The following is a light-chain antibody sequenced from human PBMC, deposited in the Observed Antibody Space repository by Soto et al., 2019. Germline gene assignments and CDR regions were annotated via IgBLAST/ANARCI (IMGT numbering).Light chain of an antibody. CDR1: SSDVGSYNL. CDR2: EGS. J-gene: IGLJ2*01. Sequence: QSVLTQPASVSGSPGQSITISCTGTSSDVGSYNLVSWYQQHPGKAPKLMIYEGSKRPSGVSNRFSGSKSGNTASLTISGLQDEDEADYDCCSYAGSSTHVVFGGGTKLTVL. CDR3: CSYAGSSTHVV. V-gene: IGLV2-23*01.